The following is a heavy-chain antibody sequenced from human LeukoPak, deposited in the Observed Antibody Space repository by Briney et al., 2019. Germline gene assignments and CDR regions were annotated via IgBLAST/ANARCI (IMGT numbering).Heavy chain of an antibody. Sequence: PGGSLRLSCAASSFTFSSYSMNWVRQAPGKGLEWVSFISSSGDTIYYADSVKGRFTISRDNAKSSLYLQMNSLRAEDTAVYYCARGHPISGDAVRSVWGQGTLLTVSS. V-gene: IGHV3-48*04. CDR2: ISSSGDTI. D-gene: IGHD4-17*01. CDR1: SFTFSSYS. CDR3: ARGHPISGDAVRSV. J-gene: IGHJ4*02.